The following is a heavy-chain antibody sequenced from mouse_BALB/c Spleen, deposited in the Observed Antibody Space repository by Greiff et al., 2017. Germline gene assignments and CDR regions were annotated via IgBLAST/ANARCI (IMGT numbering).Heavy chain of an antibody. CDR2: ISSGGGNT. D-gene: IGHD2-3*01. J-gene: IGHJ3*01. Sequence: DVMLVESGGGLVKPGGSLKLSCAASGFTFSSYTMSWVRQTPEKRLEWVATISSGGGNTYYPDSVKGRFTISRDNAKNNLYLQMSSLRSEDTALYYCARWDGYYFAYWGQGTLVTVSA. V-gene: IGHV5-9*03. CDR3: ARWDGYYFAY. CDR1: GFTFSSYT.